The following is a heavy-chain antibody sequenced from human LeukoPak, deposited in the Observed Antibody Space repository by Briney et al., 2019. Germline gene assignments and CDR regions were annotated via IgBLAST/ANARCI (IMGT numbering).Heavy chain of an antibody. J-gene: IGHJ4*02. CDR3: AKGPIWSGYYSDY. CDR1: GFTFSSYA. D-gene: IGHD3-3*01. V-gene: IGHV3-23*01. Sequence: GGSLRLSCAASGFTFSSYAMSWVRQAPGKGQEWVSAIGGSGGSTYYADSVKDRFTISRDNSKNTLYLQMNSLRADDTAVYYCAKGPIWSGYYSDYWGQGTLVTVSS. CDR2: IGGSGGST.